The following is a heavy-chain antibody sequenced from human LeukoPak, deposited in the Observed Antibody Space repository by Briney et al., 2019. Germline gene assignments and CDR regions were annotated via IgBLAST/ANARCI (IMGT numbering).Heavy chain of an antibody. CDR2: ISYDGSNK. D-gene: IGHD6-13*01. V-gene: IGHV3-30*04. Sequence: GGSLRLSCAASGFTFSSYAMHWVRQAPGKGLEWVAVISYDGSNKYYADSVKGRFTISRDNSKNTLYLQMNSLRAEDTAVYYCAREQQLVWVYWGQGTLVTVSS. J-gene: IGHJ4*02. CDR1: GFTFSSYA. CDR3: AREQQLVWVY.